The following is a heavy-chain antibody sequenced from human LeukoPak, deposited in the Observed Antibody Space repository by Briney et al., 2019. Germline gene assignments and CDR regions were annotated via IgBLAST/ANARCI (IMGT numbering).Heavy chain of an antibody. CDR3: ARRSSSNWGWFDP. V-gene: IGHV4-31*03. D-gene: IGHD6-13*01. CDR2: SYYSGST. J-gene: IGHJ5*01. CDR1: GGSISSGGYY. Sequence: KPSETLSLTCTVSGGSISSGGYYWSWIRQHPGKGLEWIGYSYYSGSTYYNPSLKSRVTISVDTPKNQFSLKLSSVTAADTAVYYCARRSSSNWGWFDPRGQGTLVTVPS.